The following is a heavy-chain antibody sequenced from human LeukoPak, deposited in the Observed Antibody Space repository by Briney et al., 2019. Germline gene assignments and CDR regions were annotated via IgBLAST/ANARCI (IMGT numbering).Heavy chain of an antibody. J-gene: IGHJ5*01. D-gene: IGHD6-6*01. CDR1: RFTFNNYW. Sequence: GGSLRLSCAASRFTFNNYWMSWVRQAPGKGLEWVANIKQDASVKNYVDYMEGRFTISRDNAKNSLYLQMNGLRAEDTAVYYCVRTSRSSSTDSWGQGTLVTVSS. CDR3: VRTSRSSSTDS. V-gene: IGHV3-7*01. CDR2: IKQDASVK.